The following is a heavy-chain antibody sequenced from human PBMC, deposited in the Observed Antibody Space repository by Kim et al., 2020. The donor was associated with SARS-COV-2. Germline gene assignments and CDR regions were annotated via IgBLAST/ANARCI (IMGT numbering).Heavy chain of an antibody. V-gene: IGHV3-23*01. D-gene: IGHD5-18*01. Sequence: GGSLRLSCAASGFTFRSYAMSWVRQAPGKGLEWVSGISNSGDTTHFADSVKGRFTVSSDTSKNRLYLQMNSMRADDTAEYYCVTEGGYTYGIFYHWGQG. CDR3: VTEGGYTYGIFYH. J-gene: IGHJ4*02. CDR2: ISNSGDTT. CDR1: GFTFRSYA.